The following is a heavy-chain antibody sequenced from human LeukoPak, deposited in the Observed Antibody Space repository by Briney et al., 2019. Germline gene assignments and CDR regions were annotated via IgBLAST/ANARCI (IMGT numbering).Heavy chain of an antibody. J-gene: IGHJ3*02. Sequence: GGSLRLSCAASGFTFSSYSMSWVRHAPGKGLEWVSSISSGSTYIYYADSMKGRFTISRDNAKNSLYLQMNTLRAEDTAVYYCARDRIYSGIYHDTFDIWGHGTMVTVSS. CDR2: ISSGSTYI. V-gene: IGHV3-21*01. CDR1: GFTFSSYS. CDR3: ARDRIYSGIYHDTFDI. D-gene: IGHD1-26*01.